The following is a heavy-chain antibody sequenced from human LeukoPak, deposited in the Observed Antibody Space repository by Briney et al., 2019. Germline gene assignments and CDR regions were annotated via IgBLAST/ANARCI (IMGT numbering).Heavy chain of an antibody. CDR3: AKDYSLFGVAGNFDY. CDR2: INSDGSSL. CDR1: GFTFSSSW. Sequence: PGGSLRLSCAASGFTFSSSWMLWVRQAPGKGLVWVSRINSDGSSLTYADSVKGRFTISRDKSKNTLYLQMNSLRAEDTAVYYCAKDYSLFGVAGNFDYWGQGTLVTVSS. J-gene: IGHJ4*02. D-gene: IGHD6-19*01. V-gene: IGHV3-74*03.